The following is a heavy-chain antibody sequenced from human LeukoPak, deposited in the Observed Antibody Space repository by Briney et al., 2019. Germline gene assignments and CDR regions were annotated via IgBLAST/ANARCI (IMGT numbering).Heavy chain of an antibody. CDR2: LNPNSGNT. D-gene: IGHD2-8*01. CDR1: GYTFTSYD. V-gene: IGHV1-8*01. Sequence: ASVKVSCKASGYTFTSYDINWVRQATGQGLDGMGWLNPNSGNTGYAQKFQGRVTMTSNTSISTAYMELSSLRSEDTAVYYCARGARLYCTNGVCPLGYWGQGTLVTVSS. CDR3: ARGARLYCTNGVCPLGY. J-gene: IGHJ4*02.